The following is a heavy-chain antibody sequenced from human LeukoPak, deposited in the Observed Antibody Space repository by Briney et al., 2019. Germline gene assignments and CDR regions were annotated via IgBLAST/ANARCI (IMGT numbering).Heavy chain of an antibody. CDR3: ARVSRGSSSQSYDY. CDR2: IYYSGST. CDR1: GGSISSYY. V-gene: IGHV4-59*12. Sequence: SETLSLTCTVSGGSISSYYWSWIRQPPGKGLEWIGYIYYSGSTNYNPSLKSRVTMSVDTSKNQFSLKLSSVTAADTAVYYCARVSRGSSSQSYDYWGQGTLVTVSS. D-gene: IGHD6-6*01. J-gene: IGHJ4*02.